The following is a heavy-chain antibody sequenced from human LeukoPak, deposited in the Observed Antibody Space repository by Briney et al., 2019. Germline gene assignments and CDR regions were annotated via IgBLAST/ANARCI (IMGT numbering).Heavy chain of an antibody. D-gene: IGHD6-19*01. J-gene: IGHJ1*01. Sequence: PGRSLRLSCAASGFTFSSYAMHWVRQAPGKGLEWVAVISYDGSSKIYADCVKGRFTISRDNSKNTLFLQVDSLRVEDTALYYCATQWLESSECFHHWGQGTLVTVYS. CDR1: GFTFSSYA. V-gene: IGHV3-30-3*01. CDR2: ISYDGSSK. CDR3: ATQWLESSECFHH.